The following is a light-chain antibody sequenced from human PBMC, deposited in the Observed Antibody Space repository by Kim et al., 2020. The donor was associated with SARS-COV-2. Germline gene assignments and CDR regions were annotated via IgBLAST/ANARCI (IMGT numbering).Light chain of an antibody. J-gene: IGLJ2*01. CDR2: DVS. Sequence: QSALTQPASVSGSPGQSITISCAGTSSDVGAYNYVSWYQQHPDKAPKLIIYDVSNRPSGVSYRFSGSKSANTASLTISGLQAEDEADYYCSSYTSITTLIFGGGTKLTVL. CDR3: SSYTSITTLI. V-gene: IGLV2-14*03. CDR1: SSDVGAYNY.